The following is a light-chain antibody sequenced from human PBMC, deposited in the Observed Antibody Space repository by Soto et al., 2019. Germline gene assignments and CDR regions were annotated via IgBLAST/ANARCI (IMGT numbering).Light chain of an antibody. V-gene: IGLV2-14*01. CDR1: NNDVGAHNL. Sequence: QSALTQPASVSVSPGQSITISCTGTNNDVGAHNLVSWYQHHPGKAPRLIISEVSNRPSGVSNRFSASKSGNTASLTISGLQAEDEADYYCSSYTMSTTIIFGRGTKVTVL. CDR2: EVS. J-gene: IGLJ2*01. CDR3: SSYTMSTTII.